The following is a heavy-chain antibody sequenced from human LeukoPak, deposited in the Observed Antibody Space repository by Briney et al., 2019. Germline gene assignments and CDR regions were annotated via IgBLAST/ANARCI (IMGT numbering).Heavy chain of an antibody. CDR3: AKDARRTSGWYFFDH. CDR2: ISGSGFST. D-gene: IGHD6-19*01. V-gene: IGHV3-23*01. J-gene: IGHJ4*02. CDR1: GXTFTRYA. Sequence: PGGSLRLSCAASGXTFTRYAMNWVRQAPGKGLEWVSAISGSGFSTYHAVSVKGRFTISRDNSKNTLYLQVNSLRAEDTAVYYCAKDARRTSGWYFFDHWGQGTLVTVSS.